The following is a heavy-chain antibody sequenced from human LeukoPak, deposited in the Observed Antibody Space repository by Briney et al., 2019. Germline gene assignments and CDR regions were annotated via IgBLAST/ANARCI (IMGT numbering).Heavy chain of an antibody. D-gene: IGHD3-9*01. CDR2: MNPNSGNT. J-gene: IGHJ6*02. Sequence: ASVKVSCKASGYTFTSYDINWVRQATGQGLEWMGWMNPNSGNTGYAQKFQGRVTMTRNTSISTAYMELSSLRSEDTAVYYCARVSSYYDILTGYPYYGMVVWGQGTTVTVSS. V-gene: IGHV1-8*01. CDR3: ARVSSYYDILTGYPYYGMVV. CDR1: GYTFTSYD.